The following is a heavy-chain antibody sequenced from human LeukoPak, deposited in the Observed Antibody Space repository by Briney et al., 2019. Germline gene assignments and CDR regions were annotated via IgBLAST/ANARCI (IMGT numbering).Heavy chain of an antibody. CDR2: INPDGSEK. V-gene: IGHV3-7*01. Sequence: GGSLRLSCAASGFRFGSDWMSWVRQAPGKGLEWVANINPDGSEKYYVDSVKGRFTISRENGKNSLYLQLNSLRAEDTAVYYYARYYDPPVGDAFDIWGQGTMVTVSS. CDR3: ARYYDPPVGDAFDI. D-gene: IGHD3-16*01. CDR1: GFRFGSDW. J-gene: IGHJ3*02.